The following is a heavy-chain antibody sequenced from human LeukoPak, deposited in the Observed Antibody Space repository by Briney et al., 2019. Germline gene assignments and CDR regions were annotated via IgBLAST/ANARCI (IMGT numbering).Heavy chain of an antibody. J-gene: IGHJ5*02. D-gene: IGHD3-9*01. CDR3: ARAPIDWLLSANWFDP. CDR1: GGSIGSSSYY. Sequence: PSETLSLTCTVSGGSIGSSSYYWGWIPQPPGKGLEWNGWIYYSVSTNYNPSLKSRVTMSVDTPKNQFSLNMSSVTAADTAAYYCARAPIDWLLSANWFDPWGQGTLVTVSS. V-gene: IGHV4-39*07. CDR2: IYYSVST.